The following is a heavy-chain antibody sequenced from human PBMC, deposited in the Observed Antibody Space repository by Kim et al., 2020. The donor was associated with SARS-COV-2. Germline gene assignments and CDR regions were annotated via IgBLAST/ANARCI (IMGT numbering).Heavy chain of an antibody. CDR2: IIPIFGTA. CDR1: GGTFSSYA. V-gene: IGHV1-69*13. D-gene: IGHD7-27*01. J-gene: IGHJ6*02. CDR3: ARELTGDLEGDYYYYGMDV. Sequence: SVKVSCKASGGTFSSYAISWVRQAPGQGLEWMGGIIPIFGTANYAQKFQGRVTITADESTSTAYMELSSLRSEDTAVYYCARELTGDLEGDYYYYGMDVWGQGTTVTVSS.